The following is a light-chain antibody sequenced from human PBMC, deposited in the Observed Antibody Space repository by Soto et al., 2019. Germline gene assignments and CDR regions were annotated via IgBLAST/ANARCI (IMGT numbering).Light chain of an antibody. V-gene: IGLV1-40*01. CDR3: QSYDSSLSGDVV. J-gene: IGLJ2*01. CDR2: GNS. Sequence: QSVLTQPPSVSGAPGQRVTISCTGSSSNIGASYDVHWYHQLPGTAPKLLISGNSNRPSGVPDRFSGSKSGTSASLAITGLQAEDEADYYCQSYDSSLSGDVVFGGGTKLTVL. CDR1: SSNIGASYD.